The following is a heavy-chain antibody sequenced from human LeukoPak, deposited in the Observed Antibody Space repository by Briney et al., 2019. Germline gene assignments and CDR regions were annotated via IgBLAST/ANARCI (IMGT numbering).Heavy chain of an antibody. CDR3: ARATVTTYRRRSKYYFDY. CDR2: INHSGST. J-gene: IGHJ4*02. CDR1: GGSFSGYY. D-gene: IGHD4-17*01. Sequence: SETLSLTCAVYGGSFSGYYWSWIRQPPGKGLELIGEINHSGSTNYNPSLKSRVTISVDTSKNQFSLKVSCVIAADPAVYYCARATVTTYRRRSKYYFDYWGQGTLVTVSS. V-gene: IGHV4-34*01.